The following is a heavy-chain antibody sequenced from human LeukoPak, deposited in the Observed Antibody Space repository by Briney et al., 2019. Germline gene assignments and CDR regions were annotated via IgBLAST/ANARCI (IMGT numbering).Heavy chain of an antibody. CDR3: AKSSPPPLRY. Sequence: GGSLRLSCAASGFTFSSYEMNWVRQAPGKGLEWVSHISSRGSSTYFADSVKGRFTISRDNSKNTLYLQMNSLRAEDTAVYYCAKSSPPPLRYWGQGTLVTVSS. CDR1: GFTFSSYE. J-gene: IGHJ4*02. CDR2: ISSRGSST. V-gene: IGHV3-23*01.